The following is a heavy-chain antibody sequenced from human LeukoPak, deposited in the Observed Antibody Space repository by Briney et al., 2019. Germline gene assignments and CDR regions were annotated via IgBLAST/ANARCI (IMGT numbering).Heavy chain of an antibody. Sequence: GGSLRLSCAASGFTFSSYSMIWVRQAPGKGLEWVASISSSSSYIYYADSVKGRFTISRDNAKNSLYLQMNSLRAEDAAVYYCARDDRDMTTVTTLDYWGQGTLVTVSS. CDR3: ARDDRDMTTVTTLDY. J-gene: IGHJ4*02. CDR2: ISSSSSYI. CDR1: GFTFSSYS. D-gene: IGHD4-11*01. V-gene: IGHV3-21*01.